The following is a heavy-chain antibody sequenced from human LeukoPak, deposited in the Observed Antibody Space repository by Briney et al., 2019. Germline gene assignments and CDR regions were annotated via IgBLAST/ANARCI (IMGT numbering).Heavy chain of an antibody. Sequence: PSETLSLTCAVYDGSFSGYYWSWIRQPPGKGLEWIGEINHSGSTNYNPSLKSRVTISVDTSKNQFSLNLSSVTAADTAVYFCARGSRRSYFDYWGPGALVLVSS. CDR3: ARGSRRSYFDY. CDR2: INHSGST. V-gene: IGHV4-34*01. J-gene: IGHJ4*02. CDR1: DGSFSGYY.